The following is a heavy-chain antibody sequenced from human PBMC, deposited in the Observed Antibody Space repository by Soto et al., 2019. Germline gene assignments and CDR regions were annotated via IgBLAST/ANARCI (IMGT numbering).Heavy chain of an antibody. V-gene: IGHV3-33*01. Sequence: GGFLRLSCAASGFTFSSYGMHWVRQAPGRGLEWVAVIWSDGSNKYYADSVKGRFTISRDNSKNTLYLQMNSLRAEDTAVYYCARYYYDSSGYYPLWGQGTLVTVSS. CDR1: GFTFSSYG. CDR2: IWSDGSNK. CDR3: ARYYYDSSGYYPL. D-gene: IGHD3-22*01. J-gene: IGHJ4*02.